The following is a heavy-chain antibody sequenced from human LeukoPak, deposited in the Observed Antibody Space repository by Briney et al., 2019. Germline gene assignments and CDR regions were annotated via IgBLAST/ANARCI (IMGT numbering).Heavy chain of an antibody. D-gene: IGHD3-16*01. CDR3: ARDFLDDGGFNWFDP. J-gene: IGHJ5*02. CDR1: GGSISSSSYY. V-gene: IGHV4-39*07. CDR2: IYYSGST. Sequence: PSETLSLTCTVSGGSISSSSYYWGWIRQPPGKGLEWIGSIYYSGSTYYNPSLKSRVTISVDTSKNQFSLKLSSVTAADTAVYYCARDFLDDGGFNWFDPWGQGTLVTVSS.